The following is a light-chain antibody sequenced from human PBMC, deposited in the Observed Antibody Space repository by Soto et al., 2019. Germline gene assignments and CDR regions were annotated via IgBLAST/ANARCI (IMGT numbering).Light chain of an antibody. V-gene: IGKV3-11*01. CDR2: DAF. CDR1: QSVSSY. J-gene: IGKJ1*01. CDR3: QQRSNWPRK. Sequence: EIVLTQSPATLSLSPGERATLSCRASQSVSSYLAWYQQKPGQAPRLLIYDAFNRATGIPARFSGNGSGTDFTLTISRLEPEDFAVYYCQQRSNWPRKVGQGTKVEIK.